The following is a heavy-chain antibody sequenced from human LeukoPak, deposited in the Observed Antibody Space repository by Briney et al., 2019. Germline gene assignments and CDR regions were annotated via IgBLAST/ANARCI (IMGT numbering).Heavy chain of an antibody. J-gene: IGHJ5*02. V-gene: IGHV4-38-2*02. CDR3: AREQPCSSWYIHWFDP. CDR2: IYHSGST. CDR1: GYSISSGYY. D-gene: IGHD6-13*01. Sequence: SETLSLTCTVSGYSISSGYYWGWIRQPPGKGLEWIGSIYHSGSTYYNPSLKSRVTISVDTSKNQFSLKLSSVTAADTAVYYCAREQPCSSWYIHWFDPWGQGTLVTVSS.